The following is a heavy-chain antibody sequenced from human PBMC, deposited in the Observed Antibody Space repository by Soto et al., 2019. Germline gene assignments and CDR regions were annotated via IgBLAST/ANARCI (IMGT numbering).Heavy chain of an antibody. Sequence: PGGSLRLSCAASGFTFSSYGMHWVRQAPGKGLEWVAVISYDGSNKYYADSVKGRFTISRDNSKNTLYLQMNSLRAEDTAVYYCAKDAAAGTFDYWGQGTLVTVSS. CDR3: AKDAAAGTFDY. J-gene: IGHJ4*02. CDR1: GFTFSSYG. CDR2: ISYDGSNK. D-gene: IGHD6-13*01. V-gene: IGHV3-30*18.